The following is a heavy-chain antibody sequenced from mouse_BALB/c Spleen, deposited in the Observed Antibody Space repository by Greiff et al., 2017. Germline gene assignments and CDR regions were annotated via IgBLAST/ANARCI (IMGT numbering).Heavy chain of an antibody. CDR2: INPYNDGT. D-gene: IGHD2-1*01. J-gene: IGHJ1*01. V-gene: IGHV1-14*01. CDR1: GYTFTSYV. CDR3: AREGNGNYPWYFDG. Sequence: EVQLQQSGPELVKPGASVKMSCKASGYTFTSYVMHWVKQKPGQGLEWIGYINPYNDGTKYNEKFKGKATLTSDKSSSTAYMGLSSLTSEDSAVYYCAREGNGNYPWYFDGWGAGTTVTVSS.